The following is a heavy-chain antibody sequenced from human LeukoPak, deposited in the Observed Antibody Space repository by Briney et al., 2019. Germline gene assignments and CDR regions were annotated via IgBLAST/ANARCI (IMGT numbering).Heavy chain of an antibody. D-gene: IGHD6-6*01. V-gene: IGHV7-4-1*02. Sequence: GGSLRLSCAASGYTFTSYAMSWVRQAPGQGLEWMGWINTNTGNPTYAQGFTGRFVFSLDTSVSTAYLQISSLKAEDTAVYYCARELGPPIAARISTGSDYWGQGTLVTVSS. CDR2: INTNTGNP. CDR1: GYTFTSYA. J-gene: IGHJ4*02. CDR3: ARELGPPIAARISTGSDY.